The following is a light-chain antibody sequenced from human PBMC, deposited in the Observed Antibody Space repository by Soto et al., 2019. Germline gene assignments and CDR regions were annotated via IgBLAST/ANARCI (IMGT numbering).Light chain of an antibody. CDR2: GNS. J-gene: IGLJ3*02. V-gene: IGLV1-40*01. Sequence: QSVLTQPPSVSGAPGQRVTISCTGSSSNIGAHYDVHWYQQLPGTAPKLLIYGNSNRPSGVPDRFSGSKSGNTASLTISGLQAEDEADYYCCSYVDTDTWVFGGGTKVTVL. CDR3: CSYVDTDTWV. CDR1: SSNIGAHYD.